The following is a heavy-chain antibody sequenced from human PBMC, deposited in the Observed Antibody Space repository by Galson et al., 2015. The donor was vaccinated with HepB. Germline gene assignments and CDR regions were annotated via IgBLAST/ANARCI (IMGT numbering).Heavy chain of an antibody. D-gene: IGHD2-2*01. V-gene: IGHV3-23*01. Sequence: SLRLSCAASGFTFSSYAMSWVRQAPGKGLEWVSAISGSDGSTYYADSVKGRFTISRDNSKNTLYMQMNSLRAEDTAVYYCAKDGCSSTSCYSQKGVYYYGMDVWGQGTTVTVSS. J-gene: IGHJ6*02. CDR2: ISGSDGST. CDR3: AKDGCSSTSCYSQKGVYYYGMDV. CDR1: GFTFSSYA.